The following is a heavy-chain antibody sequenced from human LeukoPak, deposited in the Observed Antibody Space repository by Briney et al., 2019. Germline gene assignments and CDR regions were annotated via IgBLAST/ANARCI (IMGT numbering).Heavy chain of an antibody. CDR2: IGAYNGNT. Sequence: GASVKVSRKASGYTFTSYGISWVRQAPGQGLEWMGWIGAYNGNTNYAQKLQGRVTMTTDTSTSTAYMELRSLRSDDTAVYYCARAARESYDFWSGYYVFDYWGQGTLVTVSS. CDR1: GYTFTSYG. J-gene: IGHJ4*02. D-gene: IGHD3-3*01. V-gene: IGHV1-18*01. CDR3: ARAARESYDFWSGYYVFDY.